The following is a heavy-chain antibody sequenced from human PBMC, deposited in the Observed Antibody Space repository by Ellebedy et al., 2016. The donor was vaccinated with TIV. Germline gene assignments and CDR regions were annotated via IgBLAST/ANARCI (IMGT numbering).Heavy chain of an antibody. J-gene: IGHJ4*02. CDR2: INTDGSSA. D-gene: IGHD3-9*01. V-gene: IGHV3-74*01. CDR1: GFSFSGYY. CDR3: ARESVRYFDWDY. Sequence: PGGSLRLSCEVSGFSFSGYYMHWVRQAPGKGLEWIARINTDGSSANYADSVEGRFTISRDNARKTLYLQVDTLRAEDTAFYYCARESVRYFDWDYWGQGTLVTVSS.